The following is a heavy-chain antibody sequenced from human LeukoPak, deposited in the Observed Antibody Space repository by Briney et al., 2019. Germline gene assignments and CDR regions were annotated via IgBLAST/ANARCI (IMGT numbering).Heavy chain of an antibody. CDR2: IIPIFGTA. CDR3: ARDLAAAGTPDAFDI. D-gene: IGHD6-13*01. Sequence: SVKVSCKASGGTFSSYAISWVRQAPGQGLEWMGGIIPIFGTANYAQKFQGRVTITANESTSTAYMELSSLRSEDTAVYYCARDLAAAGTPDAFDIWGQGTMVTVSS. V-gene: IGHV1-69*01. CDR1: GGTFSSYA. J-gene: IGHJ3*02.